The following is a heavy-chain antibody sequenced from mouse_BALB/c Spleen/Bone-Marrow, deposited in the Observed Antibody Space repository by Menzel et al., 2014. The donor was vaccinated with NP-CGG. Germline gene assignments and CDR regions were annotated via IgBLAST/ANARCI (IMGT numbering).Heavy chain of an antibody. Sequence: VQLKHSGAELVKPGASVKLSCTASGFNIKDTYMHWVKPRPEQGLEWIGRIDPANGNIKHDPKFQGKATITADASSNTAYLQLSSLTSEDTAVYYCAPYYYGRWFANWGQGTLVTVSA. CDR2: IDPANGNI. CDR3: APYYYGRWFAN. V-gene: IGHV14-3*02. J-gene: IGHJ3*01. CDR1: GFNIKDTY. D-gene: IGHD1-1*01.